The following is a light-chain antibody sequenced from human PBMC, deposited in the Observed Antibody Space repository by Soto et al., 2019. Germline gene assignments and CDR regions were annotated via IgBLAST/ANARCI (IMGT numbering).Light chain of an antibody. J-gene: IGKJ4*01. CDR2: DAS. CDR3: QQRSNWPPVT. V-gene: IGKV3-11*01. CDR1: QSINRH. Sequence: EIVLTQSPATLSLSPGERATLSCRASQSINRHLAWYRQKPGQAHRLLIYDASNRATGIPARFSGSGSGTDFTLTISSLEPEDFGVYYCQQRSNWPPVTFGGGTKVDIK.